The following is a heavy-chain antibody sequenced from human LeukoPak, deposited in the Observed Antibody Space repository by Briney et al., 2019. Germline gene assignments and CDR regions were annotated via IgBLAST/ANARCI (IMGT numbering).Heavy chain of an antibody. CDR1: GDSVTNYY. V-gene: IGHV4-59*02. CDR3: AREDPQTTVPEGMDV. J-gene: IGHJ6*02. CDR2: IFYSGSA. D-gene: IGHD4-17*01. Sequence: SETLSLTCTVSGDSVTNYYWSWIRQPPGKGLEWIGYIFYSGSANYNPSLKSRVTISVDTSKNQFSLQLRSVTAADTAVYYCAREDPQTTVPEGMDVWGQGTTVTVSS.